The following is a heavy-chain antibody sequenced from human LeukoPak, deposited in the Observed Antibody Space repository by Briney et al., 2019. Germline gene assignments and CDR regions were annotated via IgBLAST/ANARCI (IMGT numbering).Heavy chain of an antibody. V-gene: IGHV3-72*01. CDR1: GFTFSDHY. J-gene: IGHJ6*04. CDR2: TRNKANSYTT. CDR3: ARVDGDYVGSNYYYYGMDV. D-gene: IGHD4-17*01. Sequence: GGPLRLSCAASGFTFSDHYMDWVRQAPGKGLEWVGRTRNKANSYTTEYAASVKGRFTISRDDSKNSLYLQMNSLKTEDTAVYYCARVDGDYVGSNYYYYGMDVWGKGTTVTVSS.